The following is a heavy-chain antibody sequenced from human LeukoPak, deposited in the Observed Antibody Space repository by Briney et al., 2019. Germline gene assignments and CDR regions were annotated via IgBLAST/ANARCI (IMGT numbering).Heavy chain of an antibody. CDR1: GGSISSGGYS. V-gene: IGHV4-30-2*01. D-gene: IGHD5-24*01. CDR2: IYHSGST. J-gene: IGHJ4*02. Sequence: SETLSLTCAVSGGSISSGGYSWSWIRQPPGKGLEWIGYIYHSGSTYYNPSLKSRVTISVDRSKNQFSLKLSSVTAADTAVYYCARTEMATINFDYWGQGTLVTVSA. CDR3: ARTEMATINFDY.